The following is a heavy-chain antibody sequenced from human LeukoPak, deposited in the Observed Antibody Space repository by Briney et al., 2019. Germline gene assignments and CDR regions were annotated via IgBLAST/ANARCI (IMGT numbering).Heavy chain of an antibody. CDR1: GFTFSSYA. Sequence: GALRLSCAASGFTFSSYAMNWVRQAPGKGLEWVSAISGSGGSTYYTDSVKGRFTISRDNSKNTLYLQMNSLRAEDTAIYYCAKRQGLGYCSSTSCPDAFDIWGQGTMVSVSS. CDR3: AKRQGLGYCSSTSCPDAFDI. D-gene: IGHD2-2*01. J-gene: IGHJ3*02. V-gene: IGHV3-23*01. CDR2: ISGSGGST.